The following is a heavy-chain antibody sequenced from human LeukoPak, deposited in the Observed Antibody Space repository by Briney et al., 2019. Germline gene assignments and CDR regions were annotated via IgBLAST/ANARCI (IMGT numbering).Heavy chain of an antibody. CDR1: GFTFSSYA. CDR2: ISYDGSNK. J-gene: IGHJ4*02. D-gene: IGHD3/OR15-3a*01. CDR3: ATITSLDYLYD. V-gene: IGHV3-30-3*01. Sequence: GRSLRLSCAASGFTFSSYAMHWVRQAPGKGLEWVAVISYDGSNKYYADSVKGRFTISRDNAKNSLYLQMNSLRAEDTAVYYCATITSLDYLYDWGQGTLVTVSS.